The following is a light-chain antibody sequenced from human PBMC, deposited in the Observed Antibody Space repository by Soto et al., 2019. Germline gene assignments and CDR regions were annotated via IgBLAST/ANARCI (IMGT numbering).Light chain of an antibody. V-gene: IGLV2-11*01. Sequence: QSVLTQPRSVSGSPGQSVTISCTGTGNDVGAYNYVSWYQQHPGRPPKLLIYGVVRWPSGVPDRFSGSKSGNTASLTISGLQAEDEADYYCSSYAGSNNFVFGTGTKVTV. CDR3: SSYAGSNNFV. CDR1: GNDVGAYNY. J-gene: IGLJ1*01. CDR2: GVV.